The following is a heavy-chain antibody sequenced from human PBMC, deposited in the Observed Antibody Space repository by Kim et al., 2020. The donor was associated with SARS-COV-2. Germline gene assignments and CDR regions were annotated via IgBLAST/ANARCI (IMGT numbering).Heavy chain of an antibody. Sequence: GGSLRLSCSASGFTFRQYGIHWVRQAPGKGLEWVAVISYDGRKTFFAASVQGRFTISRDNSKKKVSLQMNSLRLEDTAVYFCAKDLGGDHYFDHWGQGTLVTVSS. J-gene: IGHJ4*02. CDR2: ISYDGRKT. CDR1: GFTFRQYG. CDR3: AKDLGGDHYFDH. V-gene: IGHV3-30*18. D-gene: IGHD3-10*01.